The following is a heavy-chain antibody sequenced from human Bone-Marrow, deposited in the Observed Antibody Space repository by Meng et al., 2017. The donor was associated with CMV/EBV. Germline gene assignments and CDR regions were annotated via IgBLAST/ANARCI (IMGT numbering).Heavy chain of an antibody. Sequence: KVSCKGSGYSFTSYWIGWVRQMPGKGLEWMGIIYPGDSDTRYSPSFEGQVTISADKSIGTAYLQWSSLKASDTAIYYCARLDCSSASCYMRPFYFAYWGPG. CDR1: GYSFTSYW. J-gene: IGHJ4*02. D-gene: IGHD2-2*02. CDR3: ARLDCSSASCYMRPFYFAY. V-gene: IGHV5-51*01. CDR2: IYPGDSDT.